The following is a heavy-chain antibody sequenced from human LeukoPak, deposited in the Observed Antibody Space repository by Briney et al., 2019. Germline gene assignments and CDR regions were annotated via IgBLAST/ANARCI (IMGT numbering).Heavy chain of an antibody. CDR1: GGSFSGYY. Sequence: TSETLSLTCAVYGGSFSGYYWSWIRQPPGKGLEWIGEINHSGGTNYNPSLKSRVTISVDTSKNQFSLKLSSVTAADTAVYYCASCYRIAAAGTSWFDPWGQGTLVTVSS. CDR2: INHSGGT. J-gene: IGHJ5*02. CDR3: ASCYRIAAAGTSWFDP. V-gene: IGHV4-34*01. D-gene: IGHD6-13*01.